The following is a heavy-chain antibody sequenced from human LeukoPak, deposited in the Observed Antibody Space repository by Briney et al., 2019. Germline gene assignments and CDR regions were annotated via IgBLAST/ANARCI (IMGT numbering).Heavy chain of an antibody. V-gene: IGHV3-48*01. Sequence: GGSLRLSCAASGLTFSSYSMNWVRQAPGKGLEWVSYISSSSTIYYADSVKGRFTISRDNAKNSLYLQMNSLRAEDTAVYYCARADQYYYDSSGYPARGYYFDYWGQGTLVTVSS. CDR2: ISSSSTI. CDR3: ARADQYYYDSSGYPARGYYFDY. J-gene: IGHJ4*02. CDR1: GLTFSSYS. D-gene: IGHD3-22*01.